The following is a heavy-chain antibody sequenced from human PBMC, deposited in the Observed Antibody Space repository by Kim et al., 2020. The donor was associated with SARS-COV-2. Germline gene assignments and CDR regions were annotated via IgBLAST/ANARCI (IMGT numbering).Heavy chain of an antibody. J-gene: IGHJ6*02. CDR1: GFTFSSYS. Sequence: GGSLRLSCAASGFTFSSYSMNWVRQAPGKGLEWVSDISSSSSTIYYADSVKGRFTISRDNAKNSLYLQMNSLRDEDTAVYYCARVDHLVRWYQTGDYYYYGMDVWGQGTTVTVSS. D-gene: IGHD2-15*01. CDR2: ISSSSSTI. V-gene: IGHV3-48*02. CDR3: ARVDHLVRWYQTGDYYYYGMDV.